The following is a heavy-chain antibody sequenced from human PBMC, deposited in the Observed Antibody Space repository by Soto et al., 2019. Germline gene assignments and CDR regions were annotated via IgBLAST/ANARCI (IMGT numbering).Heavy chain of an antibody. V-gene: IGHV4-59*01. Sequence: QVQLQESGPGLVKPSETLSLTCTVSGGSISSYYWSWIRQPPGKGLEWIGYIYYSGSTNYNPSLKSRAPLSGEPSKNQVSRRGGPVPAGDTAVFYWGGGGAPAGPLGRNYFDPGGRGPLFTV. CDR2: IYYSGST. D-gene: IGHD6-19*01. J-gene: IGHJ4*02. CDR3: GGGGAPAGPLGRNYFDP. CDR1: GGSISSYY.